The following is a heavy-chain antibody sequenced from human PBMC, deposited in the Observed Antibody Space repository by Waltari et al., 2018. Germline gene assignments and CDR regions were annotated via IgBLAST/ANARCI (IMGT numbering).Heavy chain of an antibody. V-gene: IGHV2-26*01. CDR1: EFSLSNARMG. CDR2: IFSNDEK. D-gene: IGHD3-22*01. J-gene: IGHJ4*02. CDR3: ARMYYYDSSGYQYPDY. Sequence: QVTLKESGPVLVKPTETLTLTCTVSEFSLSNARMGVSWIRQPPGKALEWLAHIFSNDEKSYRTSLKGSLTISKETSKSQVVLTMTYMDPVDTATYYCARMYYYDSSGYQYPDYWGQGTLVTVSS.